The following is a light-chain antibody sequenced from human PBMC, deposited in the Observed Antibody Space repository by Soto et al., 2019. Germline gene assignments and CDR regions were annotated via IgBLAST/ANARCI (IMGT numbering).Light chain of an antibody. V-gene: IGLV2-23*01. CDR3: CSYAGSRYV. CDR1: SSDVGSYNL. J-gene: IGLJ1*01. CDR2: EGS. Sequence: QSVLTQPASVSGSPGQSITISCTGTSSDVGSYNLVSWYQQHPGKAPKLMIYEGSKRPSGVSNRFSGSKSGNTASLTISGLQADDEADYYCCSYAGSRYVFGTGTQLTVL.